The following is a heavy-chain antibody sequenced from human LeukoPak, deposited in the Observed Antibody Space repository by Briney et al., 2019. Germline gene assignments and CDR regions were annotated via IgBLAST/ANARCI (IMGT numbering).Heavy chain of an antibody. V-gene: IGHV1-69*04. CDR3: ARVTSSSGWYLDAFDI. J-gene: IGHJ3*02. CDR2: IIPILGIA. CDR1: GGTFSSYA. Sequence: SVKVSCKAPGGTFSSYAISWVRQAPGQGLEWMGRIIPILGIANYAQKFQGRVTITADKSTSTAYMELSSLRSEDTAVYYCARVTSSSGWYLDAFDIWGQGTMVTVSS. D-gene: IGHD6-19*01.